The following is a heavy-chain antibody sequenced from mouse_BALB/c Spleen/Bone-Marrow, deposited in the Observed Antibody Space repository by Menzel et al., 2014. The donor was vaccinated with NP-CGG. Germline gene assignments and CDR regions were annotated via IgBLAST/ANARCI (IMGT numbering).Heavy chain of an antibody. V-gene: IGHV1-5*01. CDR3: TTLARNNFDY. CDR2: IHPGNNDT. CDR1: GHTFSNYW. D-gene: IGHD3-1*01. J-gene: IGHJ2*01. Sequence: EVKLMESGTVLARPGAAVKMSCKASGHTFSNYWMHWIKQRPGQGLEWIGTIHPGNNDTTYNQKFKGKAKLTAVTSTSTAYMELSSLTNEDSAVYYCTTLARNNFDYWGQGTTLTVSS.